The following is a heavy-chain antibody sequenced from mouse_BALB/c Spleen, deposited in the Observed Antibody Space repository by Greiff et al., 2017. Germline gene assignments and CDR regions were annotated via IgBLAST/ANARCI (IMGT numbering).Heavy chain of an antibody. V-gene: IGHV2-6-7*01. CDR3: ARGPNYYYGSDWFAY. J-gene: IGHJ3*01. CDR2: IWGDGST. CDR1: GFSLTGYG. Sequence: VHLVESGPGLVAPSQSLSITCTVSGFSLTGYGVNWVRQPPGKGLEWLGMIWGDGSTDYNSALKSRLSISKDNSKSQVFLKMNSLQTDDTARYYCARGPNYYYGSDWFAYWGQGTLVTVSA. D-gene: IGHD1-1*01.